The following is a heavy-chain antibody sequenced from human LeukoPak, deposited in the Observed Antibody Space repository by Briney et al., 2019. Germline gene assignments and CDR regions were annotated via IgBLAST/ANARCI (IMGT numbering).Heavy chain of an antibody. CDR1: GYTFTSYY. Sequence: ASVKVSCKASGYTFTSYYMHWVRQAPGQGLEWMGWINPNSGGTNYAQKFQGRVTMTRDTSISTAYMELSRLRSDDTAVYYCARSSGWLTGVFDPWGQGTLVTVSS. D-gene: IGHD6-19*01. CDR2: INPNSGGT. CDR3: ARSSGWLTGVFDP. J-gene: IGHJ5*02. V-gene: IGHV1-2*02.